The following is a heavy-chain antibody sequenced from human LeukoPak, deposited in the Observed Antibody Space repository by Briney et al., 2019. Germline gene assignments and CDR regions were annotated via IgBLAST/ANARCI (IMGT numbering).Heavy chain of an antibody. D-gene: IGHD3-16*01. J-gene: IGHJ3*02. CDR3: ARDRAGETAFDI. Sequence: PGGSLRLSCAASGFTFSSYWMNWVRRAPGKGLEWVAVISYDGSNKYYADSVKGRFTISRDNSKNTLYLQMNSLRAEDTAVYYCARDRAGETAFDIWGQGTMVTVSS. V-gene: IGHV3-30-3*01. CDR2: ISYDGSNK. CDR1: GFTFSSYW.